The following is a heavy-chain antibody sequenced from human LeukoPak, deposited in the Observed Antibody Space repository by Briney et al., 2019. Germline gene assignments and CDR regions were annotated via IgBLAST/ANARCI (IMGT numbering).Heavy chain of an antibody. Sequence: SETLSLTCSVSGGSISSGAYFWSWIRQPPGKGLEWIGYIYYSGSIYYNPSLKSRATISVDTSKNQFSLKLSSVTAADTAVYYCARGGGITDNGMDVWGQGTTVTVSS. J-gene: IGHJ6*02. CDR3: ARGGGITDNGMDV. CDR2: IYYSGSI. V-gene: IGHV4-30-4*01. D-gene: IGHD3-10*01. CDR1: GGSISSGAYF.